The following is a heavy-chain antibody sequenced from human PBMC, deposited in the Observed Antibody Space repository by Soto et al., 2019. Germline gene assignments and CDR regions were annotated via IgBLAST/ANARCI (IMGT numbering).Heavy chain of an antibody. CDR3: AKDGARFLEWSNWFDP. CDR1: GFTFSSYA. V-gene: IGHV3-23*01. D-gene: IGHD3-3*01. J-gene: IGHJ5*02. CDR2: ISGSGGST. Sequence: GGSVRLSCAASGFTFSSYAMSWVRQAPGKGLEWVSAISGSGGSTYYADSVKGRFTISRDNSKNTLYLQMNSLRAEDTAVYYCAKDGARFLEWSNWFDPWGQGTLVTVSS.